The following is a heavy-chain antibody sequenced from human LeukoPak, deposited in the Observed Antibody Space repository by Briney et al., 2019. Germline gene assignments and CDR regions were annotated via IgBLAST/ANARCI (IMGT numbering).Heavy chain of an antibody. CDR2: MNPNSSNT. D-gene: IGHD6-13*01. CDR1: GYTFTSYD. J-gene: IGHJ4*02. CDR3: ARGLAAEHDPFDY. Sequence: ASVKVSCKAPGYTFTSYDINWVRQATGQGLEWMGWMNPNSSNTGYAQKFQGRVTMTRNTSISTAYMELSSLRSEDTAVYYCARGLAAEHDPFDYWGQGTLVTVSS. V-gene: IGHV1-8*01.